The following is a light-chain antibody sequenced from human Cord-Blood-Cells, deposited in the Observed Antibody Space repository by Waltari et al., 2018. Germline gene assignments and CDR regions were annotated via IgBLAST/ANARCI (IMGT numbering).Light chain of an antibody. CDR3: QQDYSTPLT. J-gene: IGKJ4*01. CDR1: QSVLYSSNNKNY. Sequence: DIVMTQSPDSLAVSLGERATINCKSSQSVLYSSNNKNYLAWYQQKPGQRPKLLIYWASTRESGVPGRCSGSGAGTEFTLTVSSLLAEDVAVYYCQQDYSTPLTFGGGTKVEIK. CDR2: WAS. V-gene: IGKV4-1*01.